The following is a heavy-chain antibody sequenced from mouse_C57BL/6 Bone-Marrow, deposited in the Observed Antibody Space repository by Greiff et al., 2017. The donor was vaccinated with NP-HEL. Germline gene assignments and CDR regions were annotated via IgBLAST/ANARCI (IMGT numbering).Heavy chain of an antibody. CDR1: GFSFNTYA. CDR3: VRHPLYYYAMDY. V-gene: IGHV10-1*01. J-gene: IGHJ4*01. Sequence: EVQLVESGGGLVQPKGSLKLSCAASGFSFNTYAMNWVRQAPGKGLEWVARIRSKSNNYATYYADSVKDRFTISRDDSESMLYLQMNNLKTEDTAMYYCVRHPLYYYAMDYWGQGTSVTVSS. D-gene: IGHD1-2*01. CDR2: IRSKSNNYAT.